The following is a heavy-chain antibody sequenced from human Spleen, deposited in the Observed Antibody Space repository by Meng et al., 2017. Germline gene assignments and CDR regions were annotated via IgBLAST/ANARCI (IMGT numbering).Heavy chain of an antibody. J-gene: IGHJ6*02. CDR2: MSYDGSNK. V-gene: IGHV3-30*04. CDR3: ARGLDCSSTSCYVYYYYYGMDV. Sequence: GESLKISCAASGFTFSSYAMHWVRQAPGKGLEWVAIMSYDGSNKYYADSVKGRFTISRDNSKNSLYLQMNSLRAEDTAVYYCARGLDCSSTSCYVYYYYYGMDVWGQGTTVTVSS. CDR1: GFTFSSYA. D-gene: IGHD2-2*01.